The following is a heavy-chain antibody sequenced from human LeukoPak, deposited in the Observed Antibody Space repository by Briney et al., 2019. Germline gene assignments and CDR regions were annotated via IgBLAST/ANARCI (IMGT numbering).Heavy chain of an antibody. D-gene: IGHD3-3*01. CDR3: ARHAGNYDFWSGYSYWFDP. CDR1: GYSISSGYY. Sequence: SETLSLTCAVSGYSISSGYYWGWIRPPPGKGLEWIGSIYHSGSTYYNPSLKSRVTISVDTSKNQSSLKLSSVTAADTAVYYCARHAGNYDFWSGYSYWFDPWGQGTLVTVSS. J-gene: IGHJ5*02. CDR2: IYHSGST. V-gene: IGHV4-38-2*01.